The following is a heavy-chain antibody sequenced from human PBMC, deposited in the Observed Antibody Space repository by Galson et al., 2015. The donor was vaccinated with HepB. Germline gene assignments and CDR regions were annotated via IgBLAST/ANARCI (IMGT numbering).Heavy chain of an antibody. CDR3: ARLHLGESIAGHYYYYYYMDV. CDR1: GYTFTSYG. Sequence: SVKVSCKASGYTFTSYGISWVRQAPGQGLEWMGWISAYNGNTNYAQKLQGRVTMTTDTSTSTAYMELRSLRSDDTAVYYCARLHLGESIAGHYYYYYYMDVWGKGTTVTVSS. D-gene: IGHD3-16*01. CDR2: ISAYNGNT. J-gene: IGHJ6*03. V-gene: IGHV1-18*01.